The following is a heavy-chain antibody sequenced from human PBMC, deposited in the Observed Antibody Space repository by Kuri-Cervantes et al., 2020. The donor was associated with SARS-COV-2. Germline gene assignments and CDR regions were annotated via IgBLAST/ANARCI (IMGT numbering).Heavy chain of an antibody. D-gene: IGHD3-10*01. CDR3: ARESLGSGTLSGFYYMDV. Sequence: SVKASCKASGGTFSSYAISWVRQAPGQGLEWMGGIIPVFGIANYSQKFQGRVTITADESTSTAYMELSSLRSEDTAVFYCARESLGSGTLSGFYYMDVWGKGTTVTVSS. CDR1: GGTFSSYA. V-gene: IGHV1-69*13. J-gene: IGHJ6*03. CDR2: IIPVFGIA.